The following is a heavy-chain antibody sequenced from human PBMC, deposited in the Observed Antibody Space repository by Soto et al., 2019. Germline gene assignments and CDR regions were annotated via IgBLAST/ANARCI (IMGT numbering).Heavy chain of an antibody. CDR3: AKTKDQQLMRLSCDY. Sequence: QVPLVESGGGVVQPGTSLRLSCAASGFIFSNYGMHWVRQAPGKGLEWVAVISHDGSNKYYADSVRGRFTIARDSSKNTLYLQMNSLRAEDTAGYYCAKTKDQQLMRLSCDYWGLGTQVTVSS. CDR1: GFIFSNYG. CDR2: ISHDGSNK. D-gene: IGHD6-13*01. J-gene: IGHJ4*02. V-gene: IGHV3-30*18.